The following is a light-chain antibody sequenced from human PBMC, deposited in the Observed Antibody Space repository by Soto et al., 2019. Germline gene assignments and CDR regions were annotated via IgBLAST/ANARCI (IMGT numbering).Light chain of an antibody. CDR1: SSDVGGYNF. J-gene: IGLJ1*01. Sequence: QSALTQSRSVSGSPGQSVTISCTGTSSDVGGYNFVSWYQQHPGKAPKLMIYDVSQRPSGVPDRFSGSKSGNTASLTISGLQAEDEADYYCCSYAGSYTHVFGTGTKLTVL. V-gene: IGLV2-11*01. CDR3: CSYAGSYTHV. CDR2: DVS.